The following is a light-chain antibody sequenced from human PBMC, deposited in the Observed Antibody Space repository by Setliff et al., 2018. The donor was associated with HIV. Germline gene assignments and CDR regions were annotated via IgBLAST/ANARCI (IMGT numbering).Light chain of an antibody. V-gene: IGLV7-46*01. Sequence: AVVTQEPSLTVSPGGTVTLTCGSSTGAVTTDHYPFWFQQKPGQAPRTLIHNTVNKYSWTPARFSGSLLGGKAALTLSGALPEDEADYYCLLYYGGRWVFGGGTKVTVL. CDR2: NTV. CDR1: TGAVTTDHY. J-gene: IGLJ3*02. CDR3: LLYYGGRWV.